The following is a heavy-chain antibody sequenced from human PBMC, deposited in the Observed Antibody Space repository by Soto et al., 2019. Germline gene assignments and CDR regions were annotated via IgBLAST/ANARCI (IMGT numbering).Heavy chain of an antibody. V-gene: IGHV3-74*01. Sequence: GGSLRLSCAASGFTFSSYWMHWVRQAPGKGLVWVSRINSDGSSTSYADSVKGRFTISRDNAKNTLYLQMNSLRAEDTAVYYCARDCSSTSCYGGGRLWGQGTLVTVSS. J-gene: IGHJ4*02. CDR1: GFTFSSYW. D-gene: IGHD2-2*01. CDR3: ARDCSSTSCYGGGRL. CDR2: INSDGSST.